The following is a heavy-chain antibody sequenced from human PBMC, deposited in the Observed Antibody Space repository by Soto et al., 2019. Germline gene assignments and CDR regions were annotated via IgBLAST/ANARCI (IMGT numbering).Heavy chain of an antibody. V-gene: IGHV3-48*03. CDR3: ARESFSASPNFFDY. J-gene: IGHJ4*02. D-gene: IGHD3-3*02. Sequence: GGSLRLSCAASGFAFSNYEMNWVRQAPGKGLEWVSYISLSGSAIYYADSVKGRFTISRDDAKNSLYLQMDSLRADDTAVYYCARESFSASPNFFDYWGQGTLVTVSS. CDR1: GFAFSNYE. CDR2: ISLSGSAI.